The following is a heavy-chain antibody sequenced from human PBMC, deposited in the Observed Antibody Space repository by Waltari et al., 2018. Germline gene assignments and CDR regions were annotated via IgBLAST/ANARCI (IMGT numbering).Heavy chain of an antibody. CDR2: IYYSGST. V-gene: IGHV4-59*01. CDR3: AGKGYYYYMDV. Sequence: QVQLQESGPGLVKPSETLSLTCTVSGGSISSYYWSWIRQPPGKGLEWIGYIYYSGSTHYNPSLKSRVTISVDTSKNQFSLKLSSVTAADTAVYYCAGKGYYYYMDVWGKGTTVTVSS. CDR1: GGSISSYY. J-gene: IGHJ6*03.